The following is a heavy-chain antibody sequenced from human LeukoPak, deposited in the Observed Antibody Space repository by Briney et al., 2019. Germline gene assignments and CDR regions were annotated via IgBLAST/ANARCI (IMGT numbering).Heavy chain of an antibody. CDR3: ARGSQLLDCCMDV. J-gene: IGHJ6*03. CDR2: ISSSSSCI. D-gene: IGHD2-2*01. Sequence: GGSLRLSCAASGFTFSSYSMNWVRQAPGKGLEWVSAISSSSSCIYYADSVKGRLTISRDNAKNSLYLQMNSLRGEDTAVYYCARGSQLLDCCMDVWGKGTTVTVSS. V-gene: IGHV3-21*01. CDR1: GFTFSSYS.